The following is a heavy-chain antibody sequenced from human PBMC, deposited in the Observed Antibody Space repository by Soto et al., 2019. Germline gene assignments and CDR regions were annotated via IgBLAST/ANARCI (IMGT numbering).Heavy chain of an antibody. CDR3: TRHGTSTWGIDAFDM. Sequence: QVQLPESGPGLVKPSETLSLTCTVSGGSISNYYWSWIRQPPGKGLEWIGYIYYSGRTNYNPSLNSRVTIXXDXSXTQFSLNLSSVTAADTAVYYCTRHGTSTWGIDAFDMWGQGTMVTVSS. CDR1: GGSISNYY. J-gene: IGHJ3*02. CDR2: IYYSGRT. V-gene: IGHV4-59*08. D-gene: IGHD2-2*01.